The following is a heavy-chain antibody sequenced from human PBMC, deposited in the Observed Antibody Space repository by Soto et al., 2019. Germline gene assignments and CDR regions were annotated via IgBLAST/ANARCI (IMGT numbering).Heavy chain of an antibody. J-gene: IGHJ4*02. Sequence: SETLSLTCTVSGGSISSSSYYWGWIRQPPGKGLEWIGSIYYSGSTYYNPSLKSRVTISVDTSKNQFSLKLSSVTAADTAVYYCARRVRYGYYIDYWGQGIRVTVSS. V-gene: IGHV4-39*01. CDR1: GGSISSSSYY. D-gene: IGHD3-10*01. CDR2: IYYSGST. CDR3: ARRVRYGYYIDY.